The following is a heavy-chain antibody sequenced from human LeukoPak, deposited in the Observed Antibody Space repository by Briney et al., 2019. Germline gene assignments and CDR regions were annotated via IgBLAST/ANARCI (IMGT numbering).Heavy chain of an antibody. D-gene: IGHD3-22*01. Sequence: SETLSLTCTVSGGSISSYYWSWIRQPPGKGLEWIGSIYYSGTTYYNPSLKSRVTISVDTSRNQFSLKLSSVTAADTAVYYCASTTGIDSSGYLDYWGQGTLVTVSS. CDR3: ASTTGIDSSGYLDY. CDR2: IYYSGTT. J-gene: IGHJ4*02. CDR1: GGSISSYY. V-gene: IGHV4-39*07.